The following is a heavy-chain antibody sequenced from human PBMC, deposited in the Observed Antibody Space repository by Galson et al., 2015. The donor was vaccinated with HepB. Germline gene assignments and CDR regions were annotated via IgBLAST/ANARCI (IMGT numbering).Heavy chain of an antibody. V-gene: IGHV4-30-2*01. CDR2: IYRSGTT. CDR3: ARVVPAAQSGFDP. J-gene: IGHJ5*02. D-gene: IGHD2-2*01. Sequence: GLEWIGYIYRSGTTYYNPSLRSRVTISVDRSKNQFSLKLSSVTAADTAVNYCARVVPAAQSGFDPWGQGTLVTVSS.